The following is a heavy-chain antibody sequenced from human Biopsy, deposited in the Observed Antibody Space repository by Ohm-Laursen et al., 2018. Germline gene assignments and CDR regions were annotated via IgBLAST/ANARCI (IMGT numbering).Heavy chain of an antibody. Sequence: SDTLSLTCTVSGGSISSDYWLWIRQTPGKGLEWIGYIYYSGSTNYNPSLKSRVTISVDTSKNQFSLRLNSVTAADTAVYYCARATNSTGWPYYYFYGMDVWGQGTTVTVSS. D-gene: IGHD2/OR15-2a*01. CDR1: GGSISSDY. CDR2: IYYSGST. V-gene: IGHV4-59*07. J-gene: IGHJ6*02. CDR3: ARATNSTGWPYYYFYGMDV.